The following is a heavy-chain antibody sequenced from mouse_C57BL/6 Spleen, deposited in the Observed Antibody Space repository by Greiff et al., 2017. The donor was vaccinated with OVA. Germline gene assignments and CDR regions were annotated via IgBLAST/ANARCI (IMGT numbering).Heavy chain of an antibody. V-gene: IGHV5-6*01. CDR3: ATTMITRAMDY. CDR2: ISSGGSYT. CDR1: GFTFSSYG. Sequence: EVQRVESGGDLVKPGGSLKLSCAASGFTFSSYGMSWVRQTPDKRLEWVATISSGGSYTYYPDSVKGRFTISRDNAKNTLYLQMSSLKSEDTAMYYCATTMITRAMDYWGQGTSVTVSS. J-gene: IGHJ4*01. D-gene: IGHD2-4*01.